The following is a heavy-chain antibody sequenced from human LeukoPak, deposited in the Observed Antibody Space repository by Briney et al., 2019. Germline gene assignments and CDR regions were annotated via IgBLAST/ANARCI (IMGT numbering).Heavy chain of an antibody. Sequence: PSETLSLTCTVSGGSISSYYWSWIRQPPGKGLEWIGYIYYSGSTNYNPSLKSRVTISVDTSKNQFSLKLSSVTAADTAVYYCARATLRYLRAFDIWGQGTMVTVSS. CDR1: GGSISSYY. J-gene: IGHJ3*02. CDR3: ARATLRYLRAFDI. D-gene: IGHD3-9*01. CDR2: IYYSGST. V-gene: IGHV4-59*01.